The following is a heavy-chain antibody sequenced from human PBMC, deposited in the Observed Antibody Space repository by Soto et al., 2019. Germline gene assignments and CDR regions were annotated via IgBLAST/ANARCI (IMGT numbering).Heavy chain of an antibody. V-gene: IGHV3-48*01. CDR2: ISSSSSSTI. CDR3: ARDLILRTTRYFDY. D-gene: IGHD1-7*01. J-gene: IGHJ4*02. CDR1: GFTFSSYS. Sequence: GGSLRLSCAASGFTFSSYSMNWVRQAPGKGLEWVSYISSSSSSTIYYADSVKGRFTISRDNAKNSLYLQMNSLRAEDTAVYYCARDLILRTTRYFDYWGQGTLVTVSS.